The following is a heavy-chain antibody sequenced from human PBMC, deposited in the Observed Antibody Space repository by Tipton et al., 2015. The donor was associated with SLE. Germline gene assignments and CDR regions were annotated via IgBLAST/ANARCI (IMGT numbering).Heavy chain of an antibody. J-gene: IGHJ4*02. D-gene: IGHD2-15*01. CDR3: ARDGFTPWDS. V-gene: IGHV4-59*11. CDR1: GDSISSHY. CDR2: ISYTGNT. Sequence: LRLSCTVSGDSISSHYWSWIRQPPGKGLEWIGYISYTGNTNYNPSLKSRVTMSVDTSKNQFSLKLSSVTAEDTAVYYCARDGFTPWDSWGQGTLVTVSS.